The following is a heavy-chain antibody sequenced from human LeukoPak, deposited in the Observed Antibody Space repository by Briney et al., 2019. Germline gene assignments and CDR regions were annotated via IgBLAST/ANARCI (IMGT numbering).Heavy chain of an antibody. CDR3: AKVPNWNYLWFDP. CDR2: TSSSDDGK. Sequence: GGSLRLSCTVSGFSLCSYAMSWVRRAPGKGLEWVSATSSSDDGKYYADSVRGRFTISRDNSRNTMYLQMNSLRAEDTAVYYCAKVPNWNYLWFDPWGQGTLVTVSS. D-gene: IGHD1-7*01. CDR1: GFSLCSYA. J-gene: IGHJ5*02. V-gene: IGHV3-23*01.